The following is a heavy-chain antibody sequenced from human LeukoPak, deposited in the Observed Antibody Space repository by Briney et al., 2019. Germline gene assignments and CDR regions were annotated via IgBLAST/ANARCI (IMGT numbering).Heavy chain of an antibody. CDR2: IYYSGST. J-gene: IGHJ5*02. V-gene: IGHV4-59*01. CDR1: GGSISSYY. D-gene: IGHD4-11*01. CDR3: ARENDDYSNLPASWFDP. Sequence: PSETLSLXCTVSGGSISSYYWSWIRQPPGKGLEWIGYIYYSGSTNYNPSLKSRVTISVDTSKNQFSLKLSSVTAADTAVYYCARENDDYSNLPASWFDPWGQGTLVTVSS.